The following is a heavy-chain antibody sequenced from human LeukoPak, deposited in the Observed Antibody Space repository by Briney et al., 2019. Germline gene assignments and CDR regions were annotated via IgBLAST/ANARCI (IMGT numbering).Heavy chain of an antibody. D-gene: IGHD3-22*01. J-gene: IGHJ5*02. Sequence: SETLSLTCTVSGGSISSSNYYWGWIRQPPGKGLEWIGSIYYSGNTYYNPSLKSRVTISVDTSKNQFSLKLSSVTAADTAVYYCARDKDSSGYWFDPWGQGTLVTVSS. CDR3: ARDKDSSGYWFDP. CDR2: IYYSGNT. CDR1: GGSISSSNYY. V-gene: IGHV4-39*07.